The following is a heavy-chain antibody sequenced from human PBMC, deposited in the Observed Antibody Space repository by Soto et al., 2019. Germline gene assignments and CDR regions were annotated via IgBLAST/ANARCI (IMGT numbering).Heavy chain of an antibody. D-gene: IGHD1-26*01. CDR2: IYWDDDK. CDR1: GFSLNTSAVG. CDR3: AHRPPSAYCPYYDY. Sequence: QITLKESGPTLVKPTQTLTLTCTFSGFSLNTSAVGVGWIRQPPGKALEWLALIYWDDDKRYSASLKSRLTITKDASKNQVVLTITNMDPVDTATYYCAHRPPSAYCPYYDYWGQGTLVTVSS. J-gene: IGHJ4*02. V-gene: IGHV2-5*02.